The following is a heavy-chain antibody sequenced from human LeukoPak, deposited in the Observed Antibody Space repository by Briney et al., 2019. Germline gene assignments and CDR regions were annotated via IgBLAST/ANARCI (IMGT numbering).Heavy chain of an antibody. CDR3: ARYRWLQSAFFDY. CDR2: IYHSGST. Sequence: SQTLSLTCAVSGGSISSGGYSWSWIRQPPGKGLEWIGYIYHSGSTYYNPSLKSRVTISVDTSKNQFSLKLSSVTAADTAVYYCARYRWLQSAFFDYWGQGTLVTVSS. CDR1: GGSISSGGYS. V-gene: IGHV4-30-2*02. J-gene: IGHJ4*02. D-gene: IGHD5-24*01.